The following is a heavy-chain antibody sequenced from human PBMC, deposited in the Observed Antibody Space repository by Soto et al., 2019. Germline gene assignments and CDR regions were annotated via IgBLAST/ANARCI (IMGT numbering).Heavy chain of an antibody. V-gene: IGHV1-8*01. CDR3: ATVGEQWLGRDFDY. D-gene: IGHD6-19*01. Sequence: QVQLVQSGAEVKKPGASVKVSCKASGYTFTSYDINWVRQATGQGLEWMGWMNHNSGNTGYAQKFQGRVTMTRNTSISTAYMELSSLRSEDTAVYYCATVGEQWLGRDFDYWGQGTLVTVSS. CDR2: MNHNSGNT. CDR1: GYTFTSYD. J-gene: IGHJ4*02.